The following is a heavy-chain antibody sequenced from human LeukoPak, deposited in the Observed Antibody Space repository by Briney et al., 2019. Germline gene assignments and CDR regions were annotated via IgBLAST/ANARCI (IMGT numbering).Heavy chain of an antibody. J-gene: IGHJ5*02. Sequence: PSEALSLTCAVSGDSISTSNWWSWVRLTPGKRLEWIGEIFHTGGTTYNPSLQSRVTMSIEKSKNQFSLKLTSVTAADTAVYYCARSSGSSPLDPWGQGTLVTVSS. CDR3: ARSSGSSPLDP. CDR2: IFHTGGT. CDR1: GDSISTSNW. D-gene: IGHD6-6*01. V-gene: IGHV4-4*02.